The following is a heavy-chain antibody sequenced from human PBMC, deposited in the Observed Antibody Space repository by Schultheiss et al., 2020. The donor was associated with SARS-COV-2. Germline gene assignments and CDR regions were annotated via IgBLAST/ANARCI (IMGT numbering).Heavy chain of an antibody. CDR3: ARLPPETYGMDV. CDR1: GGSINSNY. Sequence: SETLSLTCNVSGGSINSNYWTWIRQPPGKGLEWIGYIYYSGSTNYNNYNPSLESRVTISVDTSKNHFSLKLSAVTAADTAVYYCARLPPETYGMDVWGQGTTVTVSS. CDR2: IYYSGSTNYN. V-gene: IGHV4-59*08. J-gene: IGHJ6*02.